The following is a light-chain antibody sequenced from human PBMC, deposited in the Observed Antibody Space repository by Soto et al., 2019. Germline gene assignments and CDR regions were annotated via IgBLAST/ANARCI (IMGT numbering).Light chain of an antibody. CDR2: KAS. J-gene: IGKJ2*01. Sequence: DIPMTQSPSILSASVGDRVTITCRASQSISSWLAWYQQKPGKAPKLLIYKASTLESGVPSRFSGSGSGTDFTLTIDSLHPDDFATYYCQQYNNYPYTFGQGTTLETK. V-gene: IGKV1-5*03. CDR1: QSISSW. CDR3: QQYNNYPYT.